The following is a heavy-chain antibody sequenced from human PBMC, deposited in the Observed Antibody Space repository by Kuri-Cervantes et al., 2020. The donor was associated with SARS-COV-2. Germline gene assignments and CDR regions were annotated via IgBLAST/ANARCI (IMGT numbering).Heavy chain of an antibody. Sequence: SETLSLTCTVSRGSIDRSPYYWGWIRQPPGKGLEWIGSILYNGNTHYKASLNSRVTISVDTSKNQFSLRLTSVTAADTAVYYCARHQLVIPAADPYNYFDPWGQGSLVTVSS. CDR2: ILYNGNT. V-gene: IGHV4-39*01. CDR1: RGSIDRSPYY. D-gene: IGHD2-2*01. CDR3: ARHQLVIPAADPYNYFDP. J-gene: IGHJ5*02.